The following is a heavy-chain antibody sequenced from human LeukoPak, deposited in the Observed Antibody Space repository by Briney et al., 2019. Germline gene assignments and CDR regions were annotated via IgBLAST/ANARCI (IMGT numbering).Heavy chain of an antibody. CDR3: ARDESEFDY. Sequence: PSETLSLTCTVSGGSMSNYYWSWIRQPAGKGLEWIGRIYTSGSTNYNPSLKSRVTMSIDTSKNQFSLKLSSVAAADTAVYFCARDESEFDYWGQGTLVTVSS. J-gene: IGHJ4*02. CDR2: IYTSGST. V-gene: IGHV4-4*07. CDR1: GGSMSNYY.